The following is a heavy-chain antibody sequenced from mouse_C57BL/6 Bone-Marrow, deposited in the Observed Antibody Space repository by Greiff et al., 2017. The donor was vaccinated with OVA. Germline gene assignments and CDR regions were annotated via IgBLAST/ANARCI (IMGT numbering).Heavy chain of an antibody. V-gene: IGHV14-1*01. CDR1: GFNIKDYY. CDR2: IDPEDGDT. Sequence: EVQLQESGAELVRPGASVKLSCTASGFNIKDYYMHWVKQRPEQGLEWIGRIDPEDGDTEYAPKFQGKATMTADTSSITAYLQLSSLTSEDTAVYYCTDGHYAMDYWGQGTSVTVSS. CDR3: TDGHYAMDY. D-gene: IGHD2-3*01. J-gene: IGHJ4*01.